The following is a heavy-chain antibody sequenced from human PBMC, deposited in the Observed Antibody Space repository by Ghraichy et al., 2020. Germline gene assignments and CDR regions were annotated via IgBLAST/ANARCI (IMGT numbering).Heavy chain of an antibody. D-gene: IGHD4-17*01. CDR2: ISYDGRNK. V-gene: IGHV3-30*03. CDR1: GFMFSNYH. J-gene: IGHJ4*02. CDR3: ARDNYGFDY. Sequence: GGSLRLSCAASGFMFSNYHMHWVRQAPGKGLEWVTIISYDGRNKYYADSVKGRFTISRDNSKNTLYLQMNSLRDEDTAVYYCARDNYGFDYRGQGTLVTVSS.